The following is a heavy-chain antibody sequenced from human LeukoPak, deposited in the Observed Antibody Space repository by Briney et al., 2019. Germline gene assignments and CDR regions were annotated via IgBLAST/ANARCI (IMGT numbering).Heavy chain of an antibody. CDR3: ASTHYYDSSGYFSAFDI. V-gene: IGHV4-59*08. Sequence: SETLSLTCTVSGGSISNYYCSWIRQPPGQGQERVGYFYYTGDTYYNPSLKSRVTISVDTSKNQCSLKLSSVTAADTAVYYCASTHYYDSSGYFSAFDIWGQGTMVTVSS. CDR2: FYYTGDT. CDR1: GGSISNYY. D-gene: IGHD3-22*01. J-gene: IGHJ3*02.